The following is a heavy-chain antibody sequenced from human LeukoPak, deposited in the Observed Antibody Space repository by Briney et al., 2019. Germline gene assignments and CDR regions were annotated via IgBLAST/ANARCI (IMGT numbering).Heavy chain of an antibody. CDR2: IRSKAYGGTT. CDR3: TRDYYGAGRQYYFDN. Sequence: GGSLRLSCAASGFTCSSYWMSWVRQAPGKGLEWVGFIRSKAYGGTTEYAASVKGRFTISRDDSKSIAYLQMNSLKTEDTAVYYCTRDYYGAGRQYYFDNWGQGTLVTVSS. D-gene: IGHD3-10*01. J-gene: IGHJ4*02. CDR1: GFTCSSYW. V-gene: IGHV3-49*04.